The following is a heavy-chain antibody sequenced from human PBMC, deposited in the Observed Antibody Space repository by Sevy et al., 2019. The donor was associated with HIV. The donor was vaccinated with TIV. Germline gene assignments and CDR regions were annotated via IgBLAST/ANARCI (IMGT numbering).Heavy chain of an antibody. CDR1: GFTFSKSW. V-gene: IGHV3-74*01. J-gene: IGHJ4*02. Sequence: GGSLRLSCTASGFTFSKSWMHWVRQVPGKGLQWVSRVKTDGSCTIYADSVKGRFIISRDNAKNTVYLQMNSLRAEDTAVYFCVRDSGSYSLFDYWGQGTLVTVSS. CDR2: VKTDGSCT. D-gene: IGHD3-10*01. CDR3: VRDSGSYSLFDY.